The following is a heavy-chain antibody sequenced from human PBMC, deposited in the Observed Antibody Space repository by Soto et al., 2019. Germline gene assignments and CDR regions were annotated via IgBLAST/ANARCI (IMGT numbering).Heavy chain of an antibody. Sequence: ASVKVSCKASGYTFTSYGISWVRQAPGQGLEWMGWISAYNGNTNYAQKLQGRVTMTTDTSTSTAYMELRSLRSDDTAVYYCARDSNGIAAAGTHLVYYYYGMDVWGQGTTVTVSS. CDR1: GYTFTSYG. V-gene: IGHV1-18*04. CDR3: ARDSNGIAAAGTHLVYYYYGMDV. D-gene: IGHD6-13*01. J-gene: IGHJ6*02. CDR2: ISAYNGNT.